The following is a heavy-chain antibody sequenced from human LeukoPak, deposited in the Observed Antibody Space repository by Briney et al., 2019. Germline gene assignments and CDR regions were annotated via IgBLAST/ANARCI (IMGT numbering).Heavy chain of an antibody. Sequence: GGSLRLSCAASGFTFSSYAMHWVRQAPGKGLEWVAVISYDGSNEYYADSVKGRFTISRDNSKNTLYLQMNSLRAEDTAVYYCAREGRDGYNGYGAFDIWGQGTMVTVSS. CDR2: ISYDGSNE. V-gene: IGHV3-30*04. CDR1: GFTFSSYA. J-gene: IGHJ3*02. D-gene: IGHD5-24*01. CDR3: AREGRDGYNGYGAFDI.